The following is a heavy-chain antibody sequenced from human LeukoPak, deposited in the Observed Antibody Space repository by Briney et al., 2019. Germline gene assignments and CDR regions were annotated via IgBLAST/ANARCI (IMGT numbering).Heavy chain of an antibody. D-gene: IGHD1-26*01. V-gene: IGHV3-23*01. J-gene: IGHJ6*02. CDR2: ISGSGGST. CDR3: ARDLSGSYYGITYYYYGMDV. Sequence: GGSLRLSCAASGFTFSSYAMSWVRQAPGKGLEWVSAISGSGGSTYYADSVKGRFTISRDNSKNTLYLQMNSLRAEDTAVYYCARDLSGSYYGITYYYYGMDVWGQGTTVTVSS. CDR1: GFTFSSYA.